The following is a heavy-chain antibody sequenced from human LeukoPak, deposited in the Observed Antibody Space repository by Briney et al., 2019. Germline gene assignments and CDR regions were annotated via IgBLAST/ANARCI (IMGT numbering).Heavy chain of an antibody. CDR3: AREWRYYGSGSSIRPLGY. V-gene: IGHV1-3*01. D-gene: IGHD3-10*01. CDR2: INAGNGNT. CDR1: GYTFTSYA. J-gene: IGHJ4*02. Sequence: GASVKVSCKASGYTFTSYAMHWVRQAPGQRLEWMGWINAGNGNTKYSQKFQGRVTITRDTSASTAYMELSSLRSEDTAVYYCAREWRYYGSGSSIRPLGYWGQGTLVTVSS.